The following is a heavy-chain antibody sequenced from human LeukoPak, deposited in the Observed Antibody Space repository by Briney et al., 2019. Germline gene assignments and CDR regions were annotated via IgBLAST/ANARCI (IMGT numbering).Heavy chain of an antibody. CDR1: GFTVSSNY. CDR2: IYRDGRT. D-gene: IGHD1-26*01. Sequence: GGSLRLSCAASGFTVSSNYMNWVRQAPGKGLEWVSLIYRDGRTYYADSAKGRFTISRDNSKNTLYLQMNSLRAEDTAVYFCARDNSVGDYAWWFDPWGQGTLVTVSS. CDR3: ARDNSVGDYAWWFDP. V-gene: IGHV3-66*01. J-gene: IGHJ5*02.